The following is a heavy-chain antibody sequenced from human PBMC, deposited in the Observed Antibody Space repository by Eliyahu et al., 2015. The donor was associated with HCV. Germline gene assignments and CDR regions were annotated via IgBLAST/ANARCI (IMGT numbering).Heavy chain of an antibody. Sequence: QVQLQESGPGLVKPSETLSLTCTVSGGSITTYYWRWIRQPPGKGLEWIGYIHXSGSTNYNPSLKSRVTISIDTSKNQFSLKLTSVTAADTAMYYCASGGGGIAVTGTGGWFDPWGQGTLVTVSS. D-gene: IGHD6-19*01. CDR2: IHXSGST. CDR1: GGSITTYY. V-gene: IGHV4-59*01. J-gene: IGHJ5*02. CDR3: ASGGGGIAVTGTGGWFDP.